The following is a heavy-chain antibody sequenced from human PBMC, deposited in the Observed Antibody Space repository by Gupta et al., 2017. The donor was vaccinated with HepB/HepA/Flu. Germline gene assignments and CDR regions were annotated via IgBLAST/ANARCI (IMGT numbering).Heavy chain of an antibody. D-gene: IGHD3-22*01. Sequence: VQLVESGGGVVQPGKSLRLSCAVAGFTFRNYAMHWVRQTPGKGLELVAIISKDAFSNNSVDSVKGRFTISKDNSKNTVDLHMNSLRVEDTAVYYCSKDVCHYYDSSGYYFKDWGQEILVTVSS. CDR2: ISKDAFSN. V-gene: IGHV3-30*18. CDR1: GFTFRNYA. CDR3: SKDVCHYYDSSGYYFKD. J-gene: IGHJ1*01.